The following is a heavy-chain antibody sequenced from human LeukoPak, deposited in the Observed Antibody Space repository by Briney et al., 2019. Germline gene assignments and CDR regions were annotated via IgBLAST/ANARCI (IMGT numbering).Heavy chain of an antibody. CDR1: GYTFTANY. CDR3: AREGRNGYNEGYFDY. Sequence: ASVKVSCKTSGYTFTANYMQWVRQAPGQGLEWMGWINPNSGATKYAQKFQGRVTMTRDTSISTAYMELSSLRSDDTAVYYCAREGRNGYNEGYFDYWGQGTLVTVSS. J-gene: IGHJ4*02. CDR2: INPNSGAT. D-gene: IGHD5-24*01. V-gene: IGHV1-2*02.